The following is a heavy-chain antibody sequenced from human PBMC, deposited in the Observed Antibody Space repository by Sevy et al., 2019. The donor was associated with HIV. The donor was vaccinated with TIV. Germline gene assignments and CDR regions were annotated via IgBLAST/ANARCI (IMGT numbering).Heavy chain of an antibody. CDR1: GGSISSSTYF. Sequence: SETLPLTCAVSGGSISSSTYFWGWIRQPPGKGLEWIGGIYYRGSTYSNPSLKSRVTISVDTSKNQFSLKLSSVTAADTAVYYCARLGAYYDYVWGTYRPGSFDSWGQGTLVTVSS. CDR2: IYYRGST. D-gene: IGHD3-16*02. J-gene: IGHJ4*02. CDR3: ARLGAYYDYVWGTYRPGSFDS. V-gene: IGHV4-39*01.